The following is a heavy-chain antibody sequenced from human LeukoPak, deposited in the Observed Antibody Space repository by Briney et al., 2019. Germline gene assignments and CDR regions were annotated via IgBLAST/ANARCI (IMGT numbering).Heavy chain of an antibody. V-gene: IGHV4-59*01. Sequence: SETLSLTCTVSGGSISSYYWSWIRQPPGKGLEWIGYINYSGSTNYNPSLKSRVTISVDTSKNQFSLKLSSVTAADTAVYYCARDRYNWNYRWFDPWGQGTLVTVSS. CDR2: INYSGST. J-gene: IGHJ5*02. CDR1: GGSISSYY. CDR3: ARDRYNWNYRWFDP. D-gene: IGHD1-7*01.